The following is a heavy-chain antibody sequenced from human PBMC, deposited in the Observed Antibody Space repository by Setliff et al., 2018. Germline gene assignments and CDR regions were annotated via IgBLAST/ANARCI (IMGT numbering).Heavy chain of an antibody. J-gene: IGHJ5*02. Sequence: PSETLSLTCTVSGDSISSGSYYWTWIRQPAGKGLEWIGHLHSSGGTKYNPSLESRVSMSVDTSKNQFSLRLTSVTAADTAVYYCAGGAFGSRWYVRPWFDPWGQGTLVTVSS. CDR2: LHSSGGT. V-gene: IGHV4-61*09. CDR3: AGGAFGSRWYVRPWFDP. D-gene: IGHD6-13*01. CDR1: GDSISSGSYY.